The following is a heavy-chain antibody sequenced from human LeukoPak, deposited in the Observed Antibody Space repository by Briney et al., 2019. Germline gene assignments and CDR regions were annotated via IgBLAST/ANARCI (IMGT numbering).Heavy chain of an antibody. Sequence: SETLSLTCAVSGGSISSGGYSWSWIRQPPGKGLEWIGYIYHSGSTYYNPSLKSRVTISVDGSKNQFSLKLSSVTAADTAVYYCARRYSSSCWFDPWGQGTLVTVSS. V-gene: IGHV4-30-2*01. CDR1: GGSISSGGYS. J-gene: IGHJ5*02. CDR2: IYHSGST. CDR3: ARRYSSSCWFDP. D-gene: IGHD6-13*01.